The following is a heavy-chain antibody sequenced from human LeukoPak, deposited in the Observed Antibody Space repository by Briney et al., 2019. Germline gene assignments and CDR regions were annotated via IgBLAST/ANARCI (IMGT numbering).Heavy chain of an antibody. CDR3: ARSRAFNSGAFDP. Sequence: KPSETLSLTCTVFGASVSSASYWTWIRQPPGKGVEWIAHIYNGVNTNYNPSLKSRVTISVDTSKNQFSLRLNSVAAADTAVYYCARSRAFNSGAFDPWGQGSLVTVSS. CDR1: GASVSSASY. J-gene: IGHJ5*02. CDR2: IYNGVNT. D-gene: IGHD1-26*01. V-gene: IGHV4-61*01.